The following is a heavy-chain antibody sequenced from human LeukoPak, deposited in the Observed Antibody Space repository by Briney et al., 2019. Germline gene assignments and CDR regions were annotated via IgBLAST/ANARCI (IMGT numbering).Heavy chain of an antibody. V-gene: IGHV1-18*01. CDR1: GGTFSSYA. D-gene: IGHD3-16*02. J-gene: IGHJ4*02. CDR2: ISAYDGNT. CDR3: ARDRSVWGSYRETSADY. Sequence: GASVKVSCKASGGTFSSYAISWVRQAPGQGLEWMGWISAYDGNTKYVQNLQGRVTMTTDTSTSTAHMELRSLRSDDTAVYYCARDRSVWGSYRETSADYWGQGTLVTVSS.